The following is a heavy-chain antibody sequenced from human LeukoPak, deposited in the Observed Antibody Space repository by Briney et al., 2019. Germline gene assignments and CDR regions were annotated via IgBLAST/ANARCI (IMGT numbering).Heavy chain of an antibody. Sequence: GGSLRLSCAASGFTFSSYGMHWVRQAPGKGREWVAVIWYDGSNKYYADSVKGRFTISRDNSKNTLYLQMNSLRAEDTAVYYCAKDASSGWYATFDYWGQGTLVTVSS. V-gene: IGHV3-33*06. CDR3: AKDASSGWYATFDY. CDR2: IWYDGSNK. D-gene: IGHD6-19*01. CDR1: GFTFSSYG. J-gene: IGHJ4*02.